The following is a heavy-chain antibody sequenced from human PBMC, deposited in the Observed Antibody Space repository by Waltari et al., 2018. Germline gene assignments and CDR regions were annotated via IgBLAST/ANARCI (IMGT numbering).Heavy chain of an antibody. CDR2: IFYTGDT. CDR1: GDSFSSSGHY. Sequence: QVQLQESGPGLVKASQPLSLTCTVSGDSFSSSGHYCRWIRQDTGKDLVWMGYIFYTGDTNYNPSLKSRITMSLDTSKNQFSLRLTSVTAADTAMYYCARGGEVGVVYYFDAWGQGAQVTVSS. D-gene: IGHD1-26*01. J-gene: IGHJ4*02. CDR3: ARGGEVGVVYYFDA. V-gene: IGHV4-31*03.